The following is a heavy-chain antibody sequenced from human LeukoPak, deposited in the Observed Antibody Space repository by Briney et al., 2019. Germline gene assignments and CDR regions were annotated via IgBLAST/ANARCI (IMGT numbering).Heavy chain of an antibody. Sequence: GASVKVSCKASGFTFISYGFSWVRQAPGQGLEWMGWIGGYDGDRHYAEKFQGRGTISTDTSTSTAYLELRSLRSDDTAVYYCARDLWNVYDSSGYYRDFDFWGQGTLVNVSS. CDR2: IGGYDGDR. J-gene: IGHJ4*02. CDR3: ARDLWNVYDSSGYYRDFDF. D-gene: IGHD3-22*01. V-gene: IGHV1-18*01. CDR1: GFTFISYG.